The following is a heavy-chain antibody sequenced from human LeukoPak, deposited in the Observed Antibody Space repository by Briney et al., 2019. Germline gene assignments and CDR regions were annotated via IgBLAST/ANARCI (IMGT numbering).Heavy chain of an antibody. D-gene: IGHD6-6*01. CDR1: GYTFTGYY. J-gene: IGHJ4*02. CDR2: INPNSGGT. Sequence: GASVKVSCKASGYTFTGYYMHWVRQAPGQGLEWMGWINPNSGGTNYAQKFQGRVTMTRDTSISTAYMELSRLRSDDTAVYYCASEYSSSPHWHSYWGQGTLVTVSS. CDR3: ASEYSSSPHWHSY. V-gene: IGHV1-2*02.